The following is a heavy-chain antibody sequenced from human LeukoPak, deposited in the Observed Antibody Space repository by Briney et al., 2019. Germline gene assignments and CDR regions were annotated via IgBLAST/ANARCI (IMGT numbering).Heavy chain of an antibody. D-gene: IGHD1-26*01. V-gene: IGHV3-30*04. CDR2: ISFDATKA. J-gene: IGHJ4*02. Sequence: PGRSLRLSCAASGFTFSRYALPWVRQAPGKGLEWVAVISFDATKAYYADAVKGRFSISRDNSNSTLFLQMNSLRENDTAVYHCARGRGATKKYWGQGTLVTVSS. CDR1: GFTFSRYA. CDR3: ARGRGATKKY.